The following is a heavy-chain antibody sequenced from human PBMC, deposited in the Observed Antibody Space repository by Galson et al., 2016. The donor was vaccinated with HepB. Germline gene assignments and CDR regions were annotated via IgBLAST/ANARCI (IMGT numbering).Heavy chain of an antibody. CDR2: INQDASEK. CDR1: GSTFSGYW. V-gene: IGHV3-7*01. CDR3: TRVAGAINF. Sequence: SLRLSCAASGSTFSGYWMNWVRQAPGKGLEWVANINQDASEKYYENSVRGRFTISRDNARNSVFLQMNSLRADDTAVYYCTRVAGAINFWGQGILVTVSS. D-gene: IGHD1-26*01. J-gene: IGHJ4*02.